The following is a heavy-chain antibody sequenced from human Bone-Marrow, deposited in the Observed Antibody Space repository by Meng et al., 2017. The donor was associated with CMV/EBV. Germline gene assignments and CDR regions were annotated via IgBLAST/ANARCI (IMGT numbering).Heavy chain of an antibody. J-gene: IGHJ4*02. D-gene: IGHD4-11*01. CDR3: AREAYGSNYGDH. CDR2: IYSGGST. CDR1: GFTVSSNY. Sequence: GESLKISCAASGFTVSSNYMSWVRQAPGKGLEWVSVIYSGGSTYYADSVKGRFTISRDNAKDSLYLQMSSLRGEDTAVYYCAREAYGSNYGDHWGQGTLVTVSS. V-gene: IGHV3-53*01.